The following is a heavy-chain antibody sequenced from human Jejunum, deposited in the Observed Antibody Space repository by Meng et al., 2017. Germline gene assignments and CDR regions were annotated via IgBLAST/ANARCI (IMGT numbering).Heavy chain of an antibody. J-gene: IGHJ5*02. Sequence: QGPLPEWGAGPLTPSEPLSLTRVVSGGSFSSYYWSWNRQAPGEVLEWIGEISHSGDTKSTPSLMSRVTISADTSKNQLSLKLTSVTAADTAVYYCAKNNWFDPWGQGTLVTVSS. CDR1: GGSFSSYY. V-gene: IGHV4-34*01. CDR3: AKNNWFDP. CDR2: ISHSGDT.